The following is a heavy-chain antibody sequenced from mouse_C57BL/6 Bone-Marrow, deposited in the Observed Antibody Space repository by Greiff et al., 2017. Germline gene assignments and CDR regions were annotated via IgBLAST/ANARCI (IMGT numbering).Heavy chain of an antibody. J-gene: IGHJ1*03. CDR3: ARSYCGSSRYWYFDV. Sequence: VQLQQSGAELVKPGASVKMSCKASGYTFTTYPIEWMKQNHGKSLEWIGNFHPYNDDTKYNEKFKGKATLTVEKSSSTVYLELSRLTSDDSAVYYRARSYCGSSRYWYFDVWGTGTTVTVSS. V-gene: IGHV1-47*01. D-gene: IGHD1-1*01. CDR2: FHPYNDDT. CDR1: GYTFTTYP.